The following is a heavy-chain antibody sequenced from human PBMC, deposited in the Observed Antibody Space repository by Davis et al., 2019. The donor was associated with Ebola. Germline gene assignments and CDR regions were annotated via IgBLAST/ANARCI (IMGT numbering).Heavy chain of an antibody. J-gene: IGHJ5*02. CDR2: IYWDDDK. CDR1: GFSLSTSGVG. CDR3: AHRSAMVQGVITWFDP. Sequence: SGPTLVKPTQTLTLTCTFSGFSLSTSGVGVGWIRQPPGKALEWLALIYWDDDKLYSSSLKSRLTITKDTSKNQVVLTMTNMDPVDTATNYCAHRSAMVQGVITWFDPWGQGTLVTVSS. D-gene: IGHD3-10*01. V-gene: IGHV2-5*02.